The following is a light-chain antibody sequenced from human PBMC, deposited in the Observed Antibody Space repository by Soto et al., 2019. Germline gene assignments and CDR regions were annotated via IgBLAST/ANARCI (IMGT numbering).Light chain of an antibody. CDR2: SNN. CDR3: VAWDDSLNGYVV. J-gene: IGLJ2*01. Sequence: QSVLTQPPSASGTPGQRVTISCSGSSSNIGSNTVSWYQQLPGTAPKLVIYSNNQRPSGVPDRFSGSKSGTSASLATSGLQSEDDADYYCVAWDDSLNGYVVFGGGTKVTV. CDR1: SSNIGSNT. V-gene: IGLV1-44*01.